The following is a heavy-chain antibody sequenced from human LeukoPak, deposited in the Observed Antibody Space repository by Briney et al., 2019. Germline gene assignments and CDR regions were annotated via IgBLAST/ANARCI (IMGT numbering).Heavy chain of an antibody. CDR3: ARLVVGGVDY. Sequence: SETLSLTCAVYGGSFSGYYWSWIRQPPGKGLEWIGYIYSSGSTNYNPSLKSRVTISVDTSKNQFSLRLSSVTAADTAVYYCARLVVGGVDYWGQGTLVTVSS. V-gene: IGHV4-59*08. CDR1: GGSFSGYY. J-gene: IGHJ4*02. D-gene: IGHD3-16*01. CDR2: IYSSGST.